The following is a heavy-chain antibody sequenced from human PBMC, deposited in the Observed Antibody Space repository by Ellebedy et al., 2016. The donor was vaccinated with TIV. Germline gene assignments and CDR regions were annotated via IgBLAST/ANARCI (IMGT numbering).Heavy chain of an antibody. V-gene: IGHV6-1*01. CDR1: GDSVPSNSAA. CDR3: ASGSIYDHVWGSSSGAMDV. J-gene: IGHJ6*02. D-gene: IGHD3-16*01. CDR2: TYYRPKWHN. Sequence: SQTLSLTCAILGDSVPSNSAAWHWIRQSPSRGLEWLGRTYYRPKWHNDYAVPVNGRITINPDTSKNQFSLQLNSVTPEDTAVYYCASGSIYDHVWGSSSGAMDVWGQGTTVTVSS.